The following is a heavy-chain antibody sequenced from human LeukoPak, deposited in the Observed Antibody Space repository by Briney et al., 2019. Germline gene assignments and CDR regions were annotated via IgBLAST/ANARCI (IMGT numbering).Heavy chain of an antibody. CDR2: ISPSGDIT. D-gene: IGHD3-10*01. CDR1: GFTFSNHG. Sequence: GGSLRLSCAASGFTFSNHGMNWVRQAPGKGLEWVSGISPSGDITYYADSVKGRFTISRDNSKTTLYLEVISLPAEDTAVYYCAKDDAWLRFGEWSQGTLVTVSS. J-gene: IGHJ4*02. CDR3: AKDDAWLRFGE. V-gene: IGHV3-23*01.